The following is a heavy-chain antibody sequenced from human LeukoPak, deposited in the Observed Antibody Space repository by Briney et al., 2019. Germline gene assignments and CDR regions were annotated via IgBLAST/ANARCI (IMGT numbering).Heavy chain of an antibody. V-gene: IGHV1-2*02. CDR3: ASHRSSGIKAYDDY. Sequence: ASVKVSCKASGYTFTGYYMHWVRQAPGQGLEWMGWINPNSGGTNYAQKFQGRVTMTRDTSISTAYMELSRLRSDDTAVYYCASHRSSGIKAYDDYWGQGTLVTVSS. D-gene: IGHD1-26*01. CDR2: INPNSGGT. CDR1: GYTFTGYY. J-gene: IGHJ4*02.